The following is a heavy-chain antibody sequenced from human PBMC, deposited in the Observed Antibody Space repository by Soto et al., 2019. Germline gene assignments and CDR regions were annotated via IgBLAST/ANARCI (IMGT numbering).Heavy chain of an antibody. D-gene: IGHD1-1*01. CDR1: GYGFTTYG. V-gene: IGHV1-18*01. CDR3: ARGRYGDY. CDR2: ISAHNGNT. Sequence: QVHLVQSGAEVKKPGASVKVSCKGSGYGFTTYGITWVRQAPGQGLEWMAWISAHNGNTNYAQKVQGRVTVTRDTYTSTAYMELRSLRYDDTAVYYCARGRYGDYGGQGALVTVSS. J-gene: IGHJ4*02.